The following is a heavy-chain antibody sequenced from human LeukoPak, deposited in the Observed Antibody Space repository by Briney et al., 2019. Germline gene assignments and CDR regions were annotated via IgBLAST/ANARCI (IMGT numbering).Heavy chain of an antibody. D-gene: IGHD6-13*01. CDR2: ISAGGGST. Sequence: GGSLRLSCAAFGFTFSSFAMTWVRQAPGKGLEWVSAISAGGGSTYYADSVKGRFTISRDNPKNTLFLQMNSLRAEDTAVYYCARPLGAAAGYFDYRGQGTLVTVSS. V-gene: IGHV3-23*01. J-gene: IGHJ4*02. CDR1: GFTFSSFA. CDR3: ARPLGAAAGYFDY.